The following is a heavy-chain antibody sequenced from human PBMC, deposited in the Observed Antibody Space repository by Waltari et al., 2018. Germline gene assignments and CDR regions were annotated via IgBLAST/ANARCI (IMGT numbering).Heavy chain of an antibody. CDR3: ARVCSGGSCYLSYYYGMDV. CDR1: GGTFSSYA. Sequence: QVQLVQSGAEVKKPGSSVKVSCKASGGTFSSYAISWVRQAPGKGLEWMGGIIPIFGTANYAQKFQGRVTITADESTSTAYMELSSLRSEDTAVYYCARVCSGGSCYLSYYYGMDVWGQGTTVTVSS. CDR2: IIPIFGTA. D-gene: IGHD2-15*01. J-gene: IGHJ6*02. V-gene: IGHV1-69*13.